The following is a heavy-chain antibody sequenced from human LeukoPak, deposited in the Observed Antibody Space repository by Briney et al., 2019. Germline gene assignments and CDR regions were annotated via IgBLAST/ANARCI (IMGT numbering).Heavy chain of an antibody. V-gene: IGHV4-59*08. J-gene: IGHJ4*02. D-gene: IGHD3-10*01. CDR2: IYYSGGT. Sequence: SETLSLTCTVSGGSISNYYWSWIRQPPGKGLDCIGYIYYSGGTKYNPSLKSRITISVDTSKNQFSLMLTSVTAADTAVYYCARFGITVVRGGKYYFDYWGQGTLVTVSS. CDR3: ARFGITVVRGGKYYFDY. CDR1: GGSISNYY.